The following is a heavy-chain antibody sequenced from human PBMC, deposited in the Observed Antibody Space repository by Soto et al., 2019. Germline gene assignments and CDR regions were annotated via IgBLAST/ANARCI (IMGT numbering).Heavy chain of an antibody. CDR2: IYASGSP. CDR1: GGSISVYY. J-gene: IGHJ4*02. CDR3: ARDQRLDSYSSPLYLYFDS. V-gene: IGHV4-59*12. Sequence: PSETLSLTCTISGGSISVYYWSWIRQPPGQGLEWIGYIYASGSPYYNPSLKSRVTMSVDTSKNRFSLKLTSVTAADTAVYYCARDQRLDSYSSPLYLYFDSWGQGSLVTVSS. D-gene: IGHD6-19*01.